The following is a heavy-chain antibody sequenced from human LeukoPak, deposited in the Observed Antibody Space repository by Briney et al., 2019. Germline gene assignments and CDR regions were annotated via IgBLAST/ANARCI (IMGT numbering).Heavy chain of an antibody. D-gene: IGHD2-2*01. J-gene: IGHJ4*02. CDR3: VRAGRGGYCSSTSCYPPNFDY. V-gene: IGHV4-59*01. CDR2: IYYSGST. Sequence: SETLSLTCTVSGGSISSYYWSWIRQPPGKGLEWIGYIYYSGSTNYNPSLKSRVTISVDTSKNQFSLKLSSVTAADTAVYYCVRAGRGGYCSSTSCYPPNFDYWGQGTLVTVSS. CDR1: GGSISSYY.